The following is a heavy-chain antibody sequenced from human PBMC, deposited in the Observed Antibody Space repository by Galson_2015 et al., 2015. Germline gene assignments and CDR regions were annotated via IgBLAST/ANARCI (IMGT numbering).Heavy chain of an antibody. D-gene: IGHD1-26*01. J-gene: IGHJ4*02. V-gene: IGHV3-30-3*01. Sequence: SLRLSCAASGFTFSSYAMHWVRQAPGKGLEWVAVISYDGSNKYYADSVKGRFTISRDNSKNTLYVQMNSLRAEDTAVYCCARGRGWETLRKSPFDYWGQGTLVTVSS. CDR2: ISYDGSNK. CDR3: ARGRGWETLRKSPFDY. CDR1: GFTFSSYA.